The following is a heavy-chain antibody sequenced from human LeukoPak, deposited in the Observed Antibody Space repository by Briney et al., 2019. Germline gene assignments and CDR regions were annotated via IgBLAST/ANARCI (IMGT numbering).Heavy chain of an antibody. CDR2: ISGSGGST. D-gene: IGHD3-10*01. CDR3: AKDASYYYGSGDDAFDI. J-gene: IGHJ3*02. CDR1: GFTFSSYA. Sequence: GGSLRLSCAASGFTFSSYAMSWVRQAPGKGLEWVSVISGSGGSTYYADSVKGRFTISRDNSKNTLYLQMNSLRAEDTAVYYCAKDASYYYGSGDDAFDIWGQGTMVTVSS. V-gene: IGHV3-23*01.